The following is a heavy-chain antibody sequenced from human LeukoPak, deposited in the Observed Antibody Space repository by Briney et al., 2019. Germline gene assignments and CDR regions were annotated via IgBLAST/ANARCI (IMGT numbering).Heavy chain of an antibody. J-gene: IGHJ4*02. D-gene: IGHD5-12*01. CDR2: INSDGSST. Sequence: GGSLRLSCAASGFTFSSYWMHWVRQAPGKGLVWVSRINSDGSSTNYVDSVKGRFTISRDNAKNTLYLQMNSLRAEDTAVYYCARAQHSGYERYQYYFDYWGQGTLVTVSS. V-gene: IGHV3-74*01. CDR1: GFTFSSYW. CDR3: ARAQHSGYERYQYYFDY.